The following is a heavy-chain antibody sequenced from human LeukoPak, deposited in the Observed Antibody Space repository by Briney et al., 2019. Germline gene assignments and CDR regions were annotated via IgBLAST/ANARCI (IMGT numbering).Heavy chain of an antibody. CDR3: ARGTATASYPINWFDP. V-gene: IGHV6-1*01. J-gene: IGHJ5*02. D-gene: IGHD1-14*01. CDR1: GESVSSNSAA. CDR2: TYYRSKWYN. Sequence: SQTLSLTCAISGESVSSNSAAWNWIRQSPSRGLEWLGRTYYRSKWYNDYAISVKSRITINPDTSKNQFSLHLNSVTPGDTAVYYCARGTATASYPINWFDPWGQGILVTVSS.